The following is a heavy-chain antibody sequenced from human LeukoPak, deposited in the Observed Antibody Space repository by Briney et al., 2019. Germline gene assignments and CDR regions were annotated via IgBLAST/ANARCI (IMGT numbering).Heavy chain of an antibody. J-gene: IGHJ4*02. D-gene: IGHD6-19*01. CDR2: ISGSGSSS. CDR3: AREGAVAGLGKFDY. Sequence: GGSLRLSCAASGFTFNNFAINWVRQAPGKGLEWVSVISGSGSSSDYADSVKGRFTISRDNSKNTLYLQMNSLRGEDTAVYYCAREGAVAGLGKFDYWGQGTLVTVSS. CDR1: GFTFNNFA. V-gene: IGHV3-23*01.